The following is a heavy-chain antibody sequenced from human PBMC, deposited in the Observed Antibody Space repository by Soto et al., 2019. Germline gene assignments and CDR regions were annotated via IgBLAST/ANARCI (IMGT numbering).Heavy chain of an antibody. CDR1: GFNFSSYA. CDR3: AGNSADNYYDSSGYYPP. Sequence: GGSLRLSCAASGFNFSSYAMSWVRQAPGKGLEWVSAISGSGGSTYYADSVKGRFTISRDNSKNTLYLQMNSLRAEDTAVYYCAGNSADNYYDSSGYYPPWGQGTTVTVSS. CDR2: ISGSGGST. J-gene: IGHJ6*02. D-gene: IGHD3-22*01. V-gene: IGHV3-23*01.